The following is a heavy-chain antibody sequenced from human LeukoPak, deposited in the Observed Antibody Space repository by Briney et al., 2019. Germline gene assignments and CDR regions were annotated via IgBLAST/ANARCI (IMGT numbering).Heavy chain of an antibody. V-gene: IGHV3-23*01. J-gene: IGHJ4*02. CDR3: ARDGYSSGWYGVPYYFDY. CDR2: IGGLGEST. D-gene: IGHD6-19*01. Sequence: GGSLRLSCEASGFTFSRFAMTWVRQAPGKGLEWVPTIGGLGESTNYADSVKGRFTISRDNSKNTLYLQMGSLRAEDMAVYYCARDGYSSGWYGVPYYFDYWGQGTLVTVSS. CDR1: GFTFSRFA.